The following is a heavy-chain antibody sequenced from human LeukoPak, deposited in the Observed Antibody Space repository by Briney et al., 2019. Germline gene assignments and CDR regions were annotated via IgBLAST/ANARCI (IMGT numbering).Heavy chain of an antibody. CDR1: GGSINSYY. CDR2: IYYSGST. V-gene: IGHV4-59*13. J-gene: IGHJ4*02. D-gene: IGHD3-10*01. CDR3: ARGLYYGSGNYYPLDY. Sequence: PSETLSPTCTVSGGSINSYYWSWLRQPPGKGLEWSGYIYYSGSTNYNPSLKSRVTISVDTSKNQFSLKLSSVTAADTAVYYCARGLYYGSGNYYPLDYWGQGTLVTVSS.